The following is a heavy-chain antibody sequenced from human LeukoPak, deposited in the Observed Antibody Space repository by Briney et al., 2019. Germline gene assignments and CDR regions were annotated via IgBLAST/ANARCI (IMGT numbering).Heavy chain of an antibody. D-gene: IGHD3-10*01. CDR2: IKSDGSIT. V-gene: IGHV3-74*01. J-gene: IGHJ4*02. CDR1: GFTFSSYW. CDR3: ASHMVRGVG. Sequence: GGSLRLSCAASGFTFSSYWMHWVRQAPGKGLVWVSRIKSDGSITSYADSVKGRFTISRDNAKNTLYLQMNSLRAEDTAVYYCASHMVRGVGWGQGTLVTVSS.